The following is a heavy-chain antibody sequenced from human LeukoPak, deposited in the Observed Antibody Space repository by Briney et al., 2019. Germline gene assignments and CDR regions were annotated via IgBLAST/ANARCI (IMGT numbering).Heavy chain of an antibody. CDR3: ARDRGAYSYYYNGVDV. V-gene: IGHV3-21*01. J-gene: IGHJ6*02. Sequence: PGGPLRLSCAASGFTFSSYSMNWVRQAPGKGLEWVSSVSSGSSYIYYADSVKGRFTISRDNAKTSLYLQMNSLRAEDTAVYYCARDRGAYSYYYNGVDVWGQGTTVTVSS. CDR2: VSSGSSYI. CDR1: GFTFSSYS. D-gene: IGHD3-10*01.